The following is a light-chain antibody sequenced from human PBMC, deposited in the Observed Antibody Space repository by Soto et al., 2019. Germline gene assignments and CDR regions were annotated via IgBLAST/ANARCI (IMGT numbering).Light chain of an antibody. J-gene: IGKJ3*01. Sequence: EIVLTQSPATLSLSPGERATLSCRASQSVSSYLAWYQQKPGQAPRLLIYDASNRATGIPAWFSGSGSGTDFTLTISSLEPEDFAVDYCQQRSNWPITFGPGTKVDIK. V-gene: IGKV3-11*01. CDR3: QQRSNWPIT. CDR2: DAS. CDR1: QSVSSY.